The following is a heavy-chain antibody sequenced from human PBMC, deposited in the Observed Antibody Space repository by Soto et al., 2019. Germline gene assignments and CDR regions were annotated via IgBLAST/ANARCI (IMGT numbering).Heavy chain of an antibody. CDR2: IYYSGST. V-gene: IGHV4-31*03. CDR3: ARDPYYDFWSGYQYYYYGMDV. J-gene: IGHJ6*02. D-gene: IGHD3-3*01. CDR1: GGSIISGGYY. Sequence: PSETLSLTCTVSGGSIISGGYYWSWIRQHPGKGLEWIGYIYYSGSTYYNPSLKSRVTISVDTSKNQFSLKLSSVTAADTAVYYCARDPYYDFWSGYQYYYYGMDVWGQGTTVTVSS.